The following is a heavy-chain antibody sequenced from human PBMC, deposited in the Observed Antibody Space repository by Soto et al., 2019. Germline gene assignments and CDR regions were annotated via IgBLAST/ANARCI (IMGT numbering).Heavy chain of an antibody. CDR2: ISGRLGSA. CDR1: GFTFNDYA. CDR3: AKDSGLPGFGLLIHAFDI. Sequence: EMLLLESGGDLGQPGGSLRLSCAVSGFTFNDYAMSWVRQAPGKGLEWVSTISGRLGSAFYAASVEGRFTISRDNSNNTLYLQRNSLRVEDTAIYYCAKDSGLPGFGLLIHAFDIWGHGTMVTVSS. J-gene: IGHJ3*02. D-gene: IGHD3-10*01. V-gene: IGHV3-23*01.